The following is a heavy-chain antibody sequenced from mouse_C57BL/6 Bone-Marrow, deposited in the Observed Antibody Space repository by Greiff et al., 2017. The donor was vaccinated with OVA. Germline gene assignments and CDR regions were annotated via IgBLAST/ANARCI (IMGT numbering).Heavy chain of an antibody. V-gene: IGHV5-4*01. CDR1: GFTFSSYA. Sequence: EVHLVESGGGLVKPGGSLKLSCAASGFTFSSYAMSWVRQTPEQRLEWVATISDGGSYTYYPDNVKGRFTISRDNAKNNLYRKLSQRKSEDTARYYCARDREDYHRGNYAMDYWGQGTSVTVSS. CDR3: ARDREDYHRGNYAMDY. CDR2: ISDGGSYT. D-gene: IGHD2-4*01. J-gene: IGHJ4*01.